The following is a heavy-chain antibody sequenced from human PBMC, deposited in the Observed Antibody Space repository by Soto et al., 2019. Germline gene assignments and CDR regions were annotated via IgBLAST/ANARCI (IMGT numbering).Heavy chain of an antibody. J-gene: IGHJ4*02. Sequence: GGSLRLSCAAPGFTFISYWMSWVRQAPGKGLEWVANIKQDGGEKYYADSVKGRFTISRDNSKNTLYLQMNSLRAEDTAVYYCAKDIVVVVAANFDYWGQGTLVTVSS. V-gene: IGHV3-7*01. CDR3: AKDIVVVVAANFDY. CDR2: IKQDGGEK. CDR1: GFTFISYW. D-gene: IGHD2-15*01.